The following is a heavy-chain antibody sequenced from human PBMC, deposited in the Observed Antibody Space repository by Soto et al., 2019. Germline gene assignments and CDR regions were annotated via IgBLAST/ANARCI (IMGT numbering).Heavy chain of an antibody. CDR2: INWNGGST. J-gene: IGHJ5*02. V-gene: IGHV3-20*01. CDR3: ARDATYNWNPNWFDP. CDR1: GFTFDDYG. Sequence: EVQLVESGGGVVRPGGSLRLSCAASGFTFDDYGMSWVRQAPGKGLEWVSGINWNGGSTGYADSVKGRFTISRDNGKNSLYLQMNSLRAEDTALYHCARDATYNWNPNWFDPWGQGTLVTVSS. D-gene: IGHD1-20*01.